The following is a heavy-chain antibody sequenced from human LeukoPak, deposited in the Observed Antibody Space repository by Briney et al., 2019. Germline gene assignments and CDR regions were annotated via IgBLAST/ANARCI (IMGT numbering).Heavy chain of an antibody. CDR2: IYYSGGT. Sequence: PSETLSLTCTVSGGAISSYYWSWIRQPPGKGLEWIGYIYYSGGTKYNPSLMSRVTISVDRAQSQFSLSLSSATAADTAVYYCARGGLYDSSGYYMDSWGQGTLVIVSS. J-gene: IGHJ4*02. CDR3: ARGGLYDSSGYYMDS. D-gene: IGHD3-22*01. V-gene: IGHV4-59*01. CDR1: GGAISSYY.